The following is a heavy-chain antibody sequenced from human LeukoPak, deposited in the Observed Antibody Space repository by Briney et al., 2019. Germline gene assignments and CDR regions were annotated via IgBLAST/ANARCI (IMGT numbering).Heavy chain of an antibody. CDR3: ARDQADPFGETYSYYYYGMDV. CDR1: GGSISSYY. Sequence: SSETLSLTCTVSGGSISSYYWSWIRQPPGKGLEWIGYIYYSGSTNYNPSLKSRVTISVDTSKNQFSLKLSSVTAADTAVYYCARDQADPFGETYSYYYYGMDVWGQGTTVTVSS. CDR2: IYYSGST. D-gene: IGHD3-10*01. V-gene: IGHV4-59*01. J-gene: IGHJ6*02.